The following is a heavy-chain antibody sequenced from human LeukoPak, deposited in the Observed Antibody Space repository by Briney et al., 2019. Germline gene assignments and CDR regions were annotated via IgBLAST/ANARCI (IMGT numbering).Heavy chain of an antibody. CDR3: AREDGFWSGSMRN. J-gene: IGHJ4*02. D-gene: IGHD3-3*01. V-gene: IGHV3-48*01. CDR1: GFTFSSYS. Sequence: GGSLRLSCAASGFTFSSYSMNWVRQAPGKGLEWVSYISSSSSTIYYADSVKGRFTISRDNAKNSLYLQMNSLRAEDTAVYYCAREDGFWSGSMRNWGQGTLVTVSS. CDR2: ISSSSSTI.